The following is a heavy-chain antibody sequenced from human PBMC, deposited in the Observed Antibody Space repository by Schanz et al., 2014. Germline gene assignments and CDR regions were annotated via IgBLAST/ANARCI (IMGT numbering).Heavy chain of an antibody. D-gene: IGHD1-1*01. CDR1: GFTFSGFW. CDR3: ARGRVLES. Sequence: EVQLAESGGGLVQPGGSLRLSCAVSGFTFSGFWMTWVRQAPGKGLEWVANIKKDGSEKYYVDSVKGRFTISRDNAKNSLFLQMNSLRPEDTAVYYCARGRVLESWGQGTLVTVSS. J-gene: IGHJ5*02. V-gene: IGHV3-7*01. CDR2: IKKDGSEK.